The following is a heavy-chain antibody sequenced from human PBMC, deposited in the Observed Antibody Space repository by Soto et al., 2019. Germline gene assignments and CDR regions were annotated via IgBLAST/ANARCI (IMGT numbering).Heavy chain of an antibody. Sequence: QDQLVQSGGELKKPGASVKVSCKASGYRFTSYGFTWVRQAPGQGLEWVGWISANNGNAHYAQKLQGRVTMTTDTATSTVYMELRSLRSDDTAVYYCARKGTGGPVDFWGQGTLVTVSS. CDR1: GYRFTSYG. CDR3: ARKGTGGPVDF. CDR2: ISANNGNA. D-gene: IGHD1-1*01. V-gene: IGHV1-18*01. J-gene: IGHJ4*02.